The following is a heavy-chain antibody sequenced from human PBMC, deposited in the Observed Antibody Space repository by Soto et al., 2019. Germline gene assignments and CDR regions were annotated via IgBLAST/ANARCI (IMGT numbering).Heavy chain of an antibody. D-gene: IGHD3-16*01. J-gene: IGHJ3*02. CDR2: ISAYNGNT. V-gene: IGHV1-18*01. CDR1: GYTFTSYG. CDR3: ASGTHYGTNPDAFDI. Sequence: GASVKVSCKASGYTFTSYGISWVRQAPGQGLEWMGWISAYNGNTNYAQKLQGRVTMTIDTSTSTAYMELRSLRSDDTAVYYCASGTHYGTNPDAFDIWGQGTMVTVSS.